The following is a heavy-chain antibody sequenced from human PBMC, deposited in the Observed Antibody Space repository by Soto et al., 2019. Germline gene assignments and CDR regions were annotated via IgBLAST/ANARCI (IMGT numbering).Heavy chain of an antibody. CDR1: GDSITSGESY. V-gene: IGHV4-39*01. CDR2: IYYSGYA. J-gene: IGHJ3*02. CDR3: ARPTSTDLRDPFDI. Sequence: SETLSLTCPVSGDSITSGESYWSWIRQPPGQGLEWIGSIYYSGYAYYNPSLKSRVTISVDTSRDQFSLNLRSMTAADTAVYYCARPTSTDLRDPFDIWGQGIMVTVSS. D-gene: IGHD4-17*01.